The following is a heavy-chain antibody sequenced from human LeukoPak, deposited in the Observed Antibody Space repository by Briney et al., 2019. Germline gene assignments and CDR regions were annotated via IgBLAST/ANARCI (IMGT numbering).Heavy chain of an antibody. J-gene: IGHJ3*02. V-gene: IGHV1-46*01. CDR1: GGTFTSYY. CDR3: ARDHEVGATTHVAFDI. D-gene: IGHD1-26*01. CDR2: INPSGGST. Sequence: ASVKVSCKASGGTFTSYYMHWVRQPTVQGLAWMGIINPSGGSTSYAQKFQGRVTMTRDMSTSTVYMELSSLRSEDTAVYSCARDHEVGATTHVAFDIWGQGTMVTVSS.